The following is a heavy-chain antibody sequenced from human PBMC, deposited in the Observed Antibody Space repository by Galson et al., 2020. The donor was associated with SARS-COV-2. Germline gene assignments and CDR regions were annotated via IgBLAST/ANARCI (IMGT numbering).Heavy chain of an antibody. Sequence: NSGGSLRLSCAASGFTFSSYSMNWVRQAPGKGLEWVSSISSSSSYIYYADSVKGRFTISRDNAKNSLYLQMNSLRAEDTAVYYCARSSYEPTYYYYYYYMDVWGKGTTVTVSS. CDR3: ARSSYEPTYYYYYYYMDV. CDR2: ISSSSSYI. D-gene: IGHD2-2*01. CDR1: GFTFSSYS. V-gene: IGHV3-21*01. J-gene: IGHJ6*03.